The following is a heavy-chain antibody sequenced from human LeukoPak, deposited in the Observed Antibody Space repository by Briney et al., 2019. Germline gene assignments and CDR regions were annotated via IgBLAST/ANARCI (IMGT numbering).Heavy chain of an antibody. J-gene: IGHJ4*02. CDR3: TTDTWYSAGH. CDR2: IKKDGSEK. CDR1: GFIFSGSW. V-gene: IGHV3-7*03. Sequence: GESLRISCAASGFIFSGSWMAWIRQAPGKGLEWVAIIKKDGSEKYYVDSMKGRFTISRDNAKNSLFLQMNSLRAEDTAIYYCTTDTWYSAGHWGRGTLVTVSS. D-gene: IGHD2-15*01.